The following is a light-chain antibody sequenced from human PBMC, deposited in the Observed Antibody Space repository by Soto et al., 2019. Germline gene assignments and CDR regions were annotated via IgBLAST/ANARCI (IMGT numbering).Light chain of an antibody. V-gene: IGKV3-20*01. J-gene: IGKJ1*01. CDR1: QSVSSSY. CDR2: GAS. Sequence: EIVLTQSRGTLSLSPGERATLSCRASQSVSSSYLAWYQQKPGQAPRLLIYGASRRATGIPDRFSGSGSGTDFTLTVSRLEPEDFAVYYCQQCGSSSWTFGQGTKVEIK. CDR3: QQCGSSSWT.